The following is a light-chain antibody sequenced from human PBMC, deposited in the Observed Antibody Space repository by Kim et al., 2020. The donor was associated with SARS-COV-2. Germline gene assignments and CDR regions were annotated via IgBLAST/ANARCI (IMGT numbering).Light chain of an antibody. CDR2: VNN. Sequence: QRVAISCPGSSFNVGAGNDVHRYQQVPGTAPKLLINVNNNRPSGVPDRFSGSKSGTSAALAITGLQAEDEADYYCHSYDTSLSEGVFGGGTQLTVL. CDR3: HSYDTSLSEGV. J-gene: IGLJ3*02. V-gene: IGLV1-40*01. CDR1: SFNVGAGND.